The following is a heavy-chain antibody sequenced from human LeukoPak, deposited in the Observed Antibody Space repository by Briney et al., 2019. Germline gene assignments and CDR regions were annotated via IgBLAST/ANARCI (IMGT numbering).Heavy chain of an antibody. Sequence: GSLRLSCAASGFPFSSYGMNWVRQAPGKGLEWVSYISSSSSTIYYADSVKGRFTISRDSSKNTLFLQMNRLRPEDAAVYYCAKAPVTTCRGAFCYPFDYWGLGTLVTVSS. CDR2: ISSSSSTI. D-gene: IGHD2-15*01. J-gene: IGHJ4*02. CDR1: GFPFSSYG. V-gene: IGHV3-48*01. CDR3: AKAPVTTCRGAFCYPFDY.